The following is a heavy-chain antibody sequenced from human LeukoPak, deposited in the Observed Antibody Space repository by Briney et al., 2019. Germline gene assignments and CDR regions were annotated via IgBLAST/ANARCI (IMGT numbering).Heavy chain of an antibody. V-gene: IGHV4-31*03. Sequence: SQTLSLTCTVSGGSISSGSYYWRWIRHHPGKGLEWIVYIYYSGSTYYNPSLKSRVTISVDTSKNQFSLKLNSVTTADTAVYYCARVDSYGYYSDSWGQGTLVTVSA. CDR1: GGSISSGSYY. D-gene: IGHD5-18*01. CDR3: ARVDSYGYYSDS. CDR2: IYYSGST. J-gene: IGHJ4*02.